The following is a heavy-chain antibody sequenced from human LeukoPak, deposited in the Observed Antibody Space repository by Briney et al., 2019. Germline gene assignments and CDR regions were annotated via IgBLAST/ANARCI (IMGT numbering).Heavy chain of an antibody. CDR2: ISSSRTTV. D-gene: IGHD5-12*01. J-gene: IGHJ4*02. V-gene: IGHV3-48*02. CDR1: GFTFSNSG. Sequence: GGSLRLSCAVSGFTFSNSGLHWVRQATGKGLEWLSYISSSRTTVYSADSVKGRFTISRDNAKNSLYLQMNSLRDEDTAVYFCARDSATAFDYWGQGTLVTVSS. CDR3: ARDSATAFDY.